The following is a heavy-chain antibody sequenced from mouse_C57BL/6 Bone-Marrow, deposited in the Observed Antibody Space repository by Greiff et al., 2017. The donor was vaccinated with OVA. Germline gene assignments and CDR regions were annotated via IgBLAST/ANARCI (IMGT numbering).Heavy chain of an antibody. CDR3: ARREGFWYFDV. CDR2: ISNGGGST. Sequence: EVKLMESGGGLVQPGGSLKLSCAASGFTFSDYYMYWVRQTPEKRLEWVAYISNGGGSTYYPDTVKGRFTISRDNAKNTLYLQMSRLKSEDTAMYYCARREGFWYFDVWGTGTTVTVSS. V-gene: IGHV5-12*01. CDR1: GFTFSDYY. J-gene: IGHJ1*03.